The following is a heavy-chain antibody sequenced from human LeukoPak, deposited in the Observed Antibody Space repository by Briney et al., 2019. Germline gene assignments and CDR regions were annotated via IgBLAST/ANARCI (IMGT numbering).Heavy chain of an antibody. CDR3: AKDMSGYSGLDY. Sequence: GGSLRLSCAASGFTFSSYSMNWVRQAPGKGLEWVSYISSSSSTIYYADSVKGRFAISRDNSKNSLYLQMNSLRTEDSALYYCAKDMSGYSGLDYWGQGTLVTVSS. CDR1: GFTFSSYS. J-gene: IGHJ4*02. D-gene: IGHD5-12*01. V-gene: IGHV3-48*04. CDR2: ISSSSSTI.